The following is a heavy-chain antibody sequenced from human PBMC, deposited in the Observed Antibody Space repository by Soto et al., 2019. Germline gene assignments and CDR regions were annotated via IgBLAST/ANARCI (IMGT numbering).Heavy chain of an antibody. Sequence: LSLTCSVSGVSISSYFWSWIRQAPGRGLEWIGYTYHRGSTNYSPSLKSRVAISLDTSENQFSLKVNSVTAADTAVYYCARIGGYHGPLDYWGQGTPVTVSS. CDR1: GVSISSYF. CDR2: TYHRGST. V-gene: IGHV4-59*01. J-gene: IGHJ4*02. D-gene: IGHD6-25*01. CDR3: ARIGGYHGPLDY.